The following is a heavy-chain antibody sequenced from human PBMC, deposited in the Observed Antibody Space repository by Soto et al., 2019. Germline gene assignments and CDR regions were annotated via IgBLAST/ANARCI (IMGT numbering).Heavy chain of an antibody. Sequence: EVQLLESGGGLVQPGESLRLSCAASGFTFNNYAMTWVRQAPGKGLEWVSAISGGGDTTSYADSVKGRFTVSRDGSKNTVYLAMGSPRAGDTGLYFRGKGRGGSGSLTPRGGFRGPGTPVTVSS. CDR2: ISGGGDTT. V-gene: IGHV3-23*01. CDR3: GKGRGGSGSLTPRGGF. D-gene: IGHD3-10*01. CDR1: GFTFNNYA. J-gene: IGHJ4*02.